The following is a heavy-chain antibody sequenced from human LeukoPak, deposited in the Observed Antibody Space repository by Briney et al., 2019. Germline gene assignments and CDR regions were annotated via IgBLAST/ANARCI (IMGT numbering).Heavy chain of an antibody. Sequence: LSLTCTVSGGSISSSSYYWGWIRQPPGKGLEWVAVISYDGSNKYYADSVKGRFTISRDNSKNTLYLQMNSLRAEDTAVYYCARGVPKTSYYYYYMDVWGKGTTVTVSS. CDR1: GGSISSSS. CDR3: ARGVPKTSYYYYYMDV. J-gene: IGHJ6*03. V-gene: IGHV3-30*03. CDR2: ISYDGSNK. D-gene: IGHD4-11*01.